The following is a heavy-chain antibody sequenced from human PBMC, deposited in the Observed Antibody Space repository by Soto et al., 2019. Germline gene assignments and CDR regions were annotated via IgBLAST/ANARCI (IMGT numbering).Heavy chain of an antibody. D-gene: IGHD2-2*02. CDR3: ARGERLYFLYYGMDV. Sequence: ASVKVSCKAAGYNFTTYAMVWVRQAPGQRPEWMGWINTGNGNTKYSPKFQGRVTITRDTSASTAYMELSSLKSDDTAVYYCARGERLYFLYYGMDVSGQGSTVTVSS. V-gene: IGHV1-3*04. CDR2: INTGNGNT. J-gene: IGHJ6*02. CDR1: GYNFTTYA.